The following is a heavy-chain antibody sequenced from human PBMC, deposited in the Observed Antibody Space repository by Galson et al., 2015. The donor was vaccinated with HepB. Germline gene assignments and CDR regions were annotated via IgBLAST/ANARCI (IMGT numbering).Heavy chain of an antibody. D-gene: IGHD1-26*01. V-gene: IGHV3-33*01. Sequence: SLRLSCAGSGFTFHDYALSWFRQAPGKGLEWVAVIWADGSIQYYGDSVKGRFTISRDNSKNVLYLHMNSLRVDDTAVYYCARDVGSAPFDIWGQGTTVTVSS. J-gene: IGHJ3*02. CDR3: ARDVGSAPFDI. CDR1: GFTFHDYA. CDR2: IWADGSIQ.